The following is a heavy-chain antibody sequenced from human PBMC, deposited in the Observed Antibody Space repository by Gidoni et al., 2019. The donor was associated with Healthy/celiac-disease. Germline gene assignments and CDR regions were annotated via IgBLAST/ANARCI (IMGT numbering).Heavy chain of an antibody. V-gene: IGHV3-30*01. J-gene: IGHJ4*02. CDR2: ISYDGSNK. CDR3: ARGGGRFALVPAVDY. Sequence: QVQLVESGGGVVQPGRSLRLSCAASGFTFSSYAMHWVRQAPGKGLEWVAVISYDGSNKYYADSVKGRFTISRDNSKNTLYLQMNSLRAEDTAVYYCARGGGRFALVPAVDYWGQGTLVTVSS. D-gene: IGHD2-2*01. CDR1: GFTFSSYA.